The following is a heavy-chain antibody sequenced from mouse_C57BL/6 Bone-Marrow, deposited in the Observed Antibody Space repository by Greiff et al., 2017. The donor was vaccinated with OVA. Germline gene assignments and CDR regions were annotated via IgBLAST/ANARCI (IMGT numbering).Heavy chain of an antibody. CDR2: ISDGGSYT. CDR1: GFTFSSYA. V-gene: IGHV5-4*01. CDR3: ARDRGVAY. J-gene: IGHJ3*01. D-gene: IGHD3-1*01. Sequence: EVQGVESGGGLVKPGGSLKLSCAASGFTFSSYAMSWVRQTPEKRLEWVATISDGGSYTYYPDNVKGRFTISRDNAKNNLYLQMRHLKSEDTAMYYCARDRGVAYWGQGTLVTVSA.